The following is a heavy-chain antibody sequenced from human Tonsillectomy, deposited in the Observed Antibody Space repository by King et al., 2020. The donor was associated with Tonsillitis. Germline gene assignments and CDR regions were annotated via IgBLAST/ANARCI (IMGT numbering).Heavy chain of an antibody. CDR2: IKQDGREK. CDR3: ARVRGSYCGDY. J-gene: IGHJ4*02. D-gene: IGHD1-26*01. V-gene: IGHV3-7*03. CDR1: GFTFSNYW. Sequence: VQLVESGGGLVQPGGSLRLSCAASGFTFSNYWMTWVRQAPGKGLEWVANIKQDGREKYYVDSVKGRFTISRDNAKNSPYLQMNSLRAEDTAVDYCARVRGSYCGDYWGQGTLVTVSS.